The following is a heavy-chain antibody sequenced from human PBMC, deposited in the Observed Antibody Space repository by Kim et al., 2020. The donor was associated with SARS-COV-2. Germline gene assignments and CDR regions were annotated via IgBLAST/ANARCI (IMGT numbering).Heavy chain of an antibody. CDR3: ARDYMVRGPDWYFDL. D-gene: IGHD3-10*01. CDR2: INAGNGNT. CDR1: GYTFTSYA. J-gene: IGHJ2*01. Sequence: ASVKVSCKASGYTFTSYAMHWVRQAPGQRLEWMGWINAGNGNTKYSQKFQGRVTITRDTSASTAYMELSSLRSEDTAVYYCARDYMVRGPDWYFDLWGRGTLVTVSS. V-gene: IGHV1-3*01.